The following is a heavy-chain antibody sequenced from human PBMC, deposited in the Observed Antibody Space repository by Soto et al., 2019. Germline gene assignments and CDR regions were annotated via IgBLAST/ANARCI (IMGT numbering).Heavy chain of an antibody. CDR1: GVSVSSGSYY. J-gene: IGHJ4*02. CDR2: IYYSGST. CDR3: AGEVADSGYPIH. V-gene: IGHV4-61*01. D-gene: IGHD3-22*01. Sequence: SETLSLTCPVSGVSVSSGSYYWNWIRQPPGKGLEWIGYIYYSGSTYYNPSLESRVTISVDTSKNQFSLKLSSVTAADTAMYYCAGEVADSGYPIHWGQGPLVTVSS.